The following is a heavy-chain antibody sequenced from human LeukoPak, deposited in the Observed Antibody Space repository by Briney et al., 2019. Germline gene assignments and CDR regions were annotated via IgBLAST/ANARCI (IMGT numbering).Heavy chain of an antibody. CDR3: ARGAQDIVVVVAATSVYFDY. D-gene: IGHD2-15*01. Sequence: SETLSLTCTVSGGSISSGGYYWSWIRQPPGKGLEWIGEINHSGSTNYNPSLKSRVTISVGTSKNQFSLKLSSVTAADTAVYYCARGAQDIVVVVAATSVYFDYWGQGTLVTVSS. J-gene: IGHJ4*02. V-gene: IGHV4-39*07. CDR2: INHSGST. CDR1: GGSISSGGYY.